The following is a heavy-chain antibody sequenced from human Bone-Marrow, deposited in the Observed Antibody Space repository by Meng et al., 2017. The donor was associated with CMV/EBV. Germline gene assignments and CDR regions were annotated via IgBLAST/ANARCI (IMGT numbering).Heavy chain of an antibody. J-gene: IGHJ4*02. CDR3: ARICVTGAACYHFEY. CDR1: GFTFSSYW. D-gene: IGHD1-14*01. CDR2: IKQDGSEK. Sequence: GGSLRLSCAASGFTFSSYWMSWVRQAPGKGLEWVANIKQDGSEKQYVDSVKGRFTVSRDNAKNSLDLQMHSLRVDDTAVYYCARICVTGAACYHFEYWGQGTLVTVSS. V-gene: IGHV3-7*01.